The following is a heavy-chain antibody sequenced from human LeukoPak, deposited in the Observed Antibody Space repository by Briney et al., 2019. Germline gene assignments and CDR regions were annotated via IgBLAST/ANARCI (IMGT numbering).Heavy chain of an antibody. V-gene: IGHV3-73*01. CDR2: IRSKANSYAT. J-gene: IGHJ4*02. D-gene: IGHD3-22*01. Sequence: PGGSLRLSCAASGFTFSGSAMHWVRQASGKGLEWVGRIRSKANSYATACAASVKGRFTISRDDSKNTAYLQMNSLKTEDTAVYYCTRRHYYDSSGYLDYWGQGTLVTVSS. CDR1: GFTFSGSA. CDR3: TRRHYYDSSGYLDY.